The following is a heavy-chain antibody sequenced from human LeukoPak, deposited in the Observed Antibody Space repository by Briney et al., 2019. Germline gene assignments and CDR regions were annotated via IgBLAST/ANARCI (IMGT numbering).Heavy chain of an antibody. CDR3: ATNLGYCSGGSCYRASDY. CDR1: GYTLTELS. D-gene: IGHD2-15*01. CDR2: FYPEDGET. J-gene: IGHJ4*02. Sequence: ASVKVSCKVSGYTLTELSMHWVRQAPGKGLEWMGGFYPEDGETIYAQKFQGRVTMTEDTSTDTAYMELSSLRSEDTAVYYCATNLGYCSGGSCYRASDYWGQGTLVTVSS. V-gene: IGHV1-24*01.